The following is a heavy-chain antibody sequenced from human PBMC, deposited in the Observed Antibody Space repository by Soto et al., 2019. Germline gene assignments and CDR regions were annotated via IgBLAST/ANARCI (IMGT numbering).Heavy chain of an antibody. J-gene: IGHJ4*02. Sequence: SETLSLTCTVSGGSISSGGYYWSWIRQHPGKGLEWIGYIYYSGSTYYNPSLKSRVTISVDTSKNQFSLKLSSVTAADTAVYYCARVRGSYPASEELEVGYYFDYWGQGTLVTVSS. D-gene: IGHD1-26*01. CDR2: IYYSGST. V-gene: IGHV4-31*03. CDR1: GGSISSGGYY. CDR3: ARVRGSYPASEELEVGYYFDY.